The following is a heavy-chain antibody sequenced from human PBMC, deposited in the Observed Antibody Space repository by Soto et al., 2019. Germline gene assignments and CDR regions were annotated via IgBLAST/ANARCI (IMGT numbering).Heavy chain of an antibody. D-gene: IGHD5-18*01. CDR3: AKDLQYSYGESGFGY. Sequence: AVRPLRHCCAASGVNFVSYGVRWVRQAPGKGLEWVAVISYDGSNKYYADSVKGRFTISRDNSKNTLYLQMNSLRAEDTAVYYCAKDLQYSYGESGFGYWGQGTLVTVSS. V-gene: IGHV3-30*18. J-gene: IGHJ4*02. CDR2: ISYDGSNK. CDR1: GVNFVSYG.